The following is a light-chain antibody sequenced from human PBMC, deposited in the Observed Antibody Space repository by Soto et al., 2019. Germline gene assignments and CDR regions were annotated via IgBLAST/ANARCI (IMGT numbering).Light chain of an antibody. CDR1: SSDVGGYNL. CDR3: SSFRASAHVV. Sequence: QSVLSQPASVSGSPGQSITISCTGTSSDVGGYNLVSWYQQHPGKAPKLMIYDVSNRPSGVSNRFSGSKSSNTASLTITGLQAEDEAAYYCSSFRASAHVVFGGGTKLTVL. CDR2: DVS. V-gene: IGLV2-14*03. J-gene: IGLJ2*01.